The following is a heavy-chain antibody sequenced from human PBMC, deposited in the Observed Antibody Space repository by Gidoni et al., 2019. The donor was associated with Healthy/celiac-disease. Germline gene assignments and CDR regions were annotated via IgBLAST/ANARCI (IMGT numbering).Heavy chain of an antibody. V-gene: IGHV4-59*01. CDR3: AGAWGLVDFDY. CDR1: GGSISSYY. CDR2: IYYSGST. Sequence: QVQLQESGPGLVKPSETLSLTCTVSGGSISSYYWSWIRQPPGKGLEWIGYIYYSGSTNYHPSLKSRVTISVDTSKNPFSLKLGSVTAAGTAVYYCAGAWGLVDFDYWGQGTLVTVSS. J-gene: IGHJ4*02. D-gene: IGHD6-19*01.